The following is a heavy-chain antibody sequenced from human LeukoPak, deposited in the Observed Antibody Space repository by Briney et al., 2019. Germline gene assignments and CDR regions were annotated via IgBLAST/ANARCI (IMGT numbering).Heavy chain of an antibody. Sequence: PGGSLRLSCAASGFTFSSYSMNWARQAPGKGLEWVSYISSSSSTIYYADSVKGRFTISRDNAKNSLYLQMNSLRAEDTAVYYCARDRGGRWFDPWGQGTLVTVSS. V-gene: IGHV3-48*01. CDR3: ARDRGGRWFDP. J-gene: IGHJ5*02. CDR2: ISSSSSTI. D-gene: IGHD3-16*01. CDR1: GFTFSSYS.